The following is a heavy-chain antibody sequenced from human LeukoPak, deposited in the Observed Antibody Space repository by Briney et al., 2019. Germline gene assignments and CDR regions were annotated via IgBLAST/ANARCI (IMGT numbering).Heavy chain of an antibody. CDR3: ANLNSGYATDF. Sequence: GGSLRLSCAASGFTFSSYAMSWVRQAPGKGLEWVSLISDGAATTYYADSVKGRFTISRDNSKNTLYLQMISLRAEDTAVYYCANLNSGYATDFWGQGTLVTVSS. J-gene: IGHJ4*02. V-gene: IGHV3-23*01. CDR1: GFTFSSYA. D-gene: IGHD5-12*01. CDR2: ISDGAATT.